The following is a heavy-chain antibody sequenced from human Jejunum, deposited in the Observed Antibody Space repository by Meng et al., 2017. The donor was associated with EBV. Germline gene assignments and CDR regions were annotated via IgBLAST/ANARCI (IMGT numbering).Heavy chain of an antibody. J-gene: IGHJ1*01. CDR3: ARTTITSVCTEGVPEASHN. CDR2: SHKSGNT. Sequence: LHRLGSGPALLKPAPTLPPPCVSPGAPVTVPGDNCSWSSQPPGKGLEWVGSSHKSGNTNQNPSLRSRLTMSVDTSKNPFFPKMTSVTATETAVYYCARTTITSVCTEGVPEASHNWGQGALVTVSS. D-gene: IGHD5-12*01. CDR1: GAPVTVPGDN. V-gene: IGHV4-30-4*01.